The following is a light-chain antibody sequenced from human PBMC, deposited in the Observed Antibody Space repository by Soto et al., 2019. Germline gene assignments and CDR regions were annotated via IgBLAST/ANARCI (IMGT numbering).Light chain of an antibody. CDR3: MQTIQLPVT. Sequence: DIVMTQSPLSLSVTPGQPASISCKTSQSLLHSDGKTYLYWYLQRPGQPLQFLSSEVSTRGSGVPERFSGSGSGTDFTLKIRRVEAEDVGVYHCMQTIQLPVTFGGGTKVEI. V-gene: IGKV2D-29*01. CDR1: QSLLHSDGKTY. CDR2: EVS. J-gene: IGKJ4*01.